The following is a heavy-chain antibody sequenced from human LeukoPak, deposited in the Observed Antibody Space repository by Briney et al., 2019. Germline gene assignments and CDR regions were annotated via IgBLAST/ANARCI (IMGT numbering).Heavy chain of an antibody. V-gene: IGHV5-51*01. CDR3: GRVGYSGYESDS. CDR2: IYPSDSGT. Sequence: PGESLKISCKASGYTFSTSWIGWVRQMPGKGLEWMGIIYPSDSGTRYSPSFQGQVTISADRSISTAYLQWSSLKASDTAMYYCGRVGYSGYESDSWGQGTLVTVSS. CDR1: GYTFSTSW. J-gene: IGHJ4*02. D-gene: IGHD5-12*01.